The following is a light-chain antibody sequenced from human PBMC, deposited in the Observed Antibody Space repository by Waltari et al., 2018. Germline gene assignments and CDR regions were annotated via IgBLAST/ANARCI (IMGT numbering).Light chain of an antibody. CDR1: SNDIGNSNH. CDR3: LSYTTRISFV. CDR2: EVT. Sequence: QPALTQPASVSGSPGQSITISCTGSSNDIGNSNHVCWYQQHPGKAPRLHISEVTERPSGVSDRYSGSKSGNTASLTISGLQAEDEADYYCLSYTTRISFVFGGGTKLSVL. V-gene: IGLV2-23*02. J-gene: IGLJ2*01.